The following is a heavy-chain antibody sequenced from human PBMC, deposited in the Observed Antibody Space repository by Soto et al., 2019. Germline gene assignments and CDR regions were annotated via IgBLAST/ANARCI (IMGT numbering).Heavy chain of an antibody. J-gene: IGHJ4*02. CDR3: ASSYSGSYQLYHFDY. CDR1: GYTFTSYG. Sequence: ASVKVSFKASGYTFTSYGISWVRQAPGQGLEWMGWISAYNGNTNYAQKLQGRVTMTTDTSTSTAYMELRSLRSDDTAVYYCASSYSGSYQLYHFDYWGQGTLVTVSS. V-gene: IGHV1-18*04. D-gene: IGHD1-26*01. CDR2: ISAYNGNT.